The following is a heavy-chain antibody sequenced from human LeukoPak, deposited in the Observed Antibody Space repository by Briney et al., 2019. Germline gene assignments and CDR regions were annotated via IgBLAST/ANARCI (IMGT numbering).Heavy chain of an antibody. Sequence: GGSLRLSCAASRFTFSIYGMSWVRQAPGKGLEWVSAISGSGGSTYYTDSVKGRFTISRNNSKNTLYLQMNSLRAEDTAVYYCAKNSHYYDSSGPDYWGQGTLVTVSS. CDR2: ISGSGGST. V-gene: IGHV3-23*01. J-gene: IGHJ4*02. D-gene: IGHD3-22*01. CDR1: RFTFSIYG. CDR3: AKNSHYYDSSGPDY.